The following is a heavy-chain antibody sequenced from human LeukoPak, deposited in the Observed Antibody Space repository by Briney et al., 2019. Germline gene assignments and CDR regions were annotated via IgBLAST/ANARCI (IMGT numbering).Heavy chain of an antibody. V-gene: IGHV5-10-1*01. CDR1: GSSFTSYW. D-gene: IGHD6-19*01. J-gene: IGHJ4*02. Sequence: GASLKISCKGSGSSFTSYWISWVRQLPGKGLEWMGRIDPSDSYTNYSPSFQGHVTISADKSISTAYLQWSSLKASDTAMYYCASTHWYSSGYPYFGYWGQGTLVTVSS. CDR2: IDPSDSYT. CDR3: ASTHWYSSGYPYFGY.